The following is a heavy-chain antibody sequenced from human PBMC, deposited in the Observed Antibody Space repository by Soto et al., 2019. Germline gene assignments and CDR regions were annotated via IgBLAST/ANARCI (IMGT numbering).Heavy chain of an antibody. Sequence: PSETLSLTCTVSGGSISSYYWSWIRQPPGKGLEWIGYIYYSGSTNYNPSLKSRVTISVDTSKNQFSLKLSSVTAADTAVYYCASASGYSSGFGYYGMDVWGQGTTVTVSS. CDR2: IYYSGST. V-gene: IGHV4-59*01. CDR3: ASASGYSSGFGYYGMDV. D-gene: IGHD6-19*01. J-gene: IGHJ6*02. CDR1: GGSISSYY.